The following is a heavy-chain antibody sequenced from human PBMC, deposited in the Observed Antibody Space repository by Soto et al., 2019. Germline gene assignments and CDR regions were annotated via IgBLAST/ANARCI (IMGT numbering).Heavy chain of an antibody. CDR2: IYYSGNT. V-gene: IGHV4-39*01. Sequence: SETMSVSCTVAGGYIISHSYYWGWIRQPPGKGLEWIGSIYYSGNTYYNPSLKSRVTISVDTSKNQSSLKLSSVTAAHTAVYYCARQGFGDSDFDYWGQGTPVTVSP. CDR3: ARQGFGDSDFDY. D-gene: IGHD3-10*01. CDR1: GGYIISHSYY. J-gene: IGHJ4*02.